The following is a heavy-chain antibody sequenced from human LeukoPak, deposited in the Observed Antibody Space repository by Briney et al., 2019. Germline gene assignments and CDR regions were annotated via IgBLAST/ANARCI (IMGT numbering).Heavy chain of an antibody. J-gene: IGHJ4*02. CDR2: IIPIFGTA. CDR1: GGTFSSYA. V-gene: IGHV1-69*05. D-gene: IGHD4/OR15-4a*01. CDR3: ARSYGANSDFLDY. Sequence: SVKVSCKTSGGTFSSYAISLVRQAPGQGLEWMGRIIPIFGTANYAQKFQGRVTITTDESTSTAYMELSSLRSEDTAVYYCARSYGANSDFLDYCGQGTLVTVSS.